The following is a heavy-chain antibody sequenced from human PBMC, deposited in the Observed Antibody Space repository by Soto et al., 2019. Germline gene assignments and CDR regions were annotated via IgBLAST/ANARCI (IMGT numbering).Heavy chain of an antibody. CDR3: ARLIGHSWLDS. J-gene: IGHJ5*01. D-gene: IGHD2-8*01. CDR1: RDSPSTNSAT. CDR2: TYYRSKWYN. Sequence: RRPWLTAALSRDSPSTNSATCDSIWQATSRGLEGLGRTYYRSKWYNDYAVSVKGRITINPDTSNNQLSLQLNSVTPDDTAVYYCARLIGHSWLDSWGQGTLGTVSS. V-gene: IGHV6-1*01.